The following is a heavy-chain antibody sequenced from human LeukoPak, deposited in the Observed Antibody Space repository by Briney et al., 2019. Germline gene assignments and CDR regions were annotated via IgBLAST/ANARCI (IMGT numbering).Heavy chain of an antibody. CDR3: INYDFWSGYFL. CDR1: GYSISSAYY. V-gene: IGHV4-38-2*01. J-gene: IGHJ4*02. CDR2: IYHSGST. D-gene: IGHD3-3*01. Sequence: PSETLSLTCAVSGYSISSAYYWGWIRQPPGKGLEWIASIYHSGSTYYNPSFKSRVTISVDTSKNQFSLKLSSVTAADTAVYYCINYDFWSGYFLWGQGTLVTVSS.